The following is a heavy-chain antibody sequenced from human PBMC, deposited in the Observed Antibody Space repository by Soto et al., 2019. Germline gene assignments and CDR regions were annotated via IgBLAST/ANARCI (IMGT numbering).Heavy chain of an antibody. CDR3: ASMTMLVVVTPPGAEYFQH. CDR2: IVPIFGTA. J-gene: IGHJ1*01. CDR1: GGTFSSYA. D-gene: IGHD3-22*01. V-gene: IGHV1-69*06. Sequence: SVKVSCKASGGTFSSYAIRWVRQAPGQGLEWMGGIVPIFGTANYAQKFQGRVTITADKSTSTAYMERSSLRSEDTAVYYCASMTMLVVVTPPGAEYFQHWGQGTMVTVSS.